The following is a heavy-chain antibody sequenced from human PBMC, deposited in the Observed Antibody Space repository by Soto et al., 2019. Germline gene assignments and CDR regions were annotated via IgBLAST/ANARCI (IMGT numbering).Heavy chain of an antibody. CDR2: LSAGGGRI. V-gene: IGHV3-23*01. J-gene: IGHJ3*02. CDR1: GFIFSNYA. Sequence: EEQMLESGGGLVQPGGSLRLSCVASGFIFSNYAMTWVRQPPGKGLEWVSSLSAGGGRIYYADSLKGRFSISRDNSKNTLSLQMDSLRTDDTAVYYCGKDPNGDYVGAFDIWGQGTMVTVSS. D-gene: IGHD4-17*01. CDR3: GKDPNGDYVGAFDI.